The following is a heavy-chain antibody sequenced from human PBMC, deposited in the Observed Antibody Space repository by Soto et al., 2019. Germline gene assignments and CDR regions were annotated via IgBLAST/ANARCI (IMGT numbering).Heavy chain of an antibody. CDR1: GGSISSGGYS. J-gene: IGHJ3*02. Sequence: PSETLSLTCAVSGGSISSGGYSWSWIRQPPGKGLEWIGYIYHSGSTYYNPSLKSRVTISVDRSNNQFSLKLSAVTAAFSSLYYCAREVGLRAFDIWGQGTMVNV. D-gene: IGHD1-26*01. CDR2: IYHSGST. V-gene: IGHV4-30-2*01. CDR3: AREVGLRAFDI.